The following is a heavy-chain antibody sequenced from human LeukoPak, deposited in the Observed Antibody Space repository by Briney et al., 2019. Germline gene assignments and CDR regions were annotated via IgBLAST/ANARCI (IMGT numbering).Heavy chain of an antibody. D-gene: IGHD3-10*01. J-gene: IGHJ5*02. CDR1: GDSVSSNSVT. CDR2: TYYRSKWYN. Sequence: SQTLSLTCAISGDSVSSNSVTWNWIRQSPSRGLEWLGRTYYRSKWYNDYAVSVKSRITINPDTSKNQFSLQLNSVTPEDTAVYYCARKTYYYGSGSYPFDPWGQGTLVTVSS. V-gene: IGHV6-1*01. CDR3: ARKTYYYGSGSYPFDP.